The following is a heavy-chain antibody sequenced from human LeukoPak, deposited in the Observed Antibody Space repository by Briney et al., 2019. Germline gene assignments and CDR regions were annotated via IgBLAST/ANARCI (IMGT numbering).Heavy chain of an antibody. CDR3: ARDFRFIAVAGSFDY. D-gene: IGHD6-19*01. V-gene: IGHV4-4*02. CDR2: IYHSGST. Sequence: SGTLSLTCAVSGGSVSSSDWWSWVRQPPGKGLEWIGEIYHSGSTNYNPSLKSRVTISVDNSKNQFSLKLSSVTAADTAVYYCARDFRFIAVAGSFDYWGQGTLVTVSS. J-gene: IGHJ4*02. CDR1: GGSVSSSDW.